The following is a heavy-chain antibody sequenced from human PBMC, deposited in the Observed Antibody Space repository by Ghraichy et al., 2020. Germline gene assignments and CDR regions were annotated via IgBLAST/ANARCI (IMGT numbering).Heavy chain of an antibody. J-gene: IGHJ4*02. D-gene: IGHD2-15*01. CDR2: IKQDGCEK. CDR3: ARDVGDCIRGRCGPQAKRDY. Sequence: GSLRLSCTASGFTFSGYWMNWVRQAPGKGLEWVANIKQDGCEKHYVDSVKGRFTISRDNTKKSLYLQMNSLRAEDTAVYYCARDVGDCIRGRCGPQAKRDYWGQGTLVTVSS. V-gene: IGHV3-7*03. CDR1: GFTFSGYW.